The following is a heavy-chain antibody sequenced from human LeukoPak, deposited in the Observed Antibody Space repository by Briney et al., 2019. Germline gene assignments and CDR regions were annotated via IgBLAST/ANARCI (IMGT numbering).Heavy chain of an antibody. J-gene: IGHJ4*02. V-gene: IGHV3-23*01. D-gene: IGHD3-22*01. CDR3: AARNYYDSSGYYWYYFDY. CDR1: GGSFSGYY. Sequence: ETLSLTCAVYGGSFSGYYWSWVRQAPGKGLEWVSAISGSGGSTYYADSVKGRFTISRDNSKNTLYLQMNSLRAEDTAVYYCAARNYYDSSGYYWYYFDYWGQGTLVIVSS. CDR2: ISGSGGST.